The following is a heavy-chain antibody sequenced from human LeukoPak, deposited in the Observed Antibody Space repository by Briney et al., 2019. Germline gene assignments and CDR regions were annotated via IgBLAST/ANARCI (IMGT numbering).Heavy chain of an antibody. D-gene: IGHD3-22*01. V-gene: IGHV3-20*04. CDR1: GFTFDDYG. Sequence: PGGSLRLSCAASGFTFDDYGMSWVRQAPGKGLEWVSGINWNGGSTGYADSVKGRFTISRDNAKNSLYLQMNSLRAEDTALYYCARDPVDYYDSSGYTYFDYWGQGTLVTVSS. CDR2: INWNGGST. J-gene: IGHJ4*02. CDR3: ARDPVDYYDSSGYTYFDY.